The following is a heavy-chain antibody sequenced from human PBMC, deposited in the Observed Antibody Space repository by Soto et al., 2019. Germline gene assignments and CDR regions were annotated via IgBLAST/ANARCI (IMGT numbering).Heavy chain of an antibody. V-gene: IGHV3-30*18. CDR1: GFTFSDYA. CDR3: AKGGRQWLVTSDFNY. D-gene: IGHD6-19*01. Sequence: VQLVESGGGVVQPGRSLRLSCAASGFTFSDYAMHWVRQAPGKGLEWVAVVSHDGRNTHYADSVKGRFTISRDSSKKTVSLEMTSLRAEDTAVSYCAKGGRQWLVTSDFNYWGQGARVTVSS. J-gene: IGHJ4*02. CDR2: VSHDGRNT.